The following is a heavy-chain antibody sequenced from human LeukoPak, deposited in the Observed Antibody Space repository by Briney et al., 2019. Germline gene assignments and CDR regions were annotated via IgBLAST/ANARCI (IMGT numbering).Heavy chain of an antibody. CDR3: ARGLLGAFDY. CDR1: GGSISSGRYY. D-gene: IGHD3-10*01. Sequence: SQTLSLTCTASGGSISSGRYYWSWIRQPAGQGLEWIGRIYTSGSTHYNPSLKSRVTISVDTSKNQFSLKLSSVTAADAAVYYCARGLLGAFDYWGQGTLVTVSS. CDR2: IYTSGST. J-gene: IGHJ4*02. V-gene: IGHV4-61*02.